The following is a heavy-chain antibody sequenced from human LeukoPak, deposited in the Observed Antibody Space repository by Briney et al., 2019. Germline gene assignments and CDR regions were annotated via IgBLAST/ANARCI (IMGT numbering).Heavy chain of an antibody. J-gene: IGHJ3*02. D-gene: IGHD2-2*01. CDR3: ARDLCSTSCYYAFDI. Sequence: SETLSLTCAVSGYSISSGYYWSWIRQPAGKGLEWIGRIYTSGSTNYNPSLKSRVTMSVDTSKNQFSLKLSSVTAADTAVYYCARDLCSTSCYYAFDIWGQGTMVTVSS. V-gene: IGHV4-4*07. CDR1: GYSISSGYY. CDR2: IYTSGST.